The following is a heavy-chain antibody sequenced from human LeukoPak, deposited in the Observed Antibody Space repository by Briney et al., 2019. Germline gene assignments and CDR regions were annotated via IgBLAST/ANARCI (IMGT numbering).Heavy chain of an antibody. D-gene: IGHD3-10*01. V-gene: IGHV3-23*01. CDR3: AKSNYGSGSYPYFDY. CDR2: LSGSGANT. J-gene: IGHJ4*02. Sequence: PGGSLRLFCAASGFTFSSYAMSWVRQAPGKGLEWVSTLSGSGANTYYADSVKGRFTISRDNSKNTLYLQMNSLRAEDTAVYYCAKSNYGSGSYPYFDYWGQGTLVTVSS. CDR1: GFTFSSYA.